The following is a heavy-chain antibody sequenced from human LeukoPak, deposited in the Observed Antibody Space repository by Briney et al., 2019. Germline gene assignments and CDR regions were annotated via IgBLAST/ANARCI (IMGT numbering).Heavy chain of an antibody. CDR2: ISYDGSNK. Sequence: GGSLRLSCAASGFTFSYYTMHWVRQAPGKGLEWVADISYDGSNKYYADSVKGRFTISRDNSKNTLYLQMNSLRAEDTAVIYCARDWGTFRPGEGSAFDIWGQGTMVTVSS. CDR3: ARDWGTFRPGEGSAFDI. J-gene: IGHJ3*02. CDR1: GFTFSYYT. D-gene: IGHD3-16*01. V-gene: IGHV3-30-3*01.